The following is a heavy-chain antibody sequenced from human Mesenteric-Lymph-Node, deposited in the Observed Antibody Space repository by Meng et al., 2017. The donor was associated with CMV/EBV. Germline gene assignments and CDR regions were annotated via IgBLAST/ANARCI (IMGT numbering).Heavy chain of an antibody. CDR2: ISRSTTYI. CDR3: ARLDLAAFYS. Sequence: GESLKISCAASGFNFNDYDMHWVHQSPGKGLEWVSSISRSTTYITYGDSLKGRFTISRDNAKNSLYLQMNSLRAEDAAVYYCARLDLAAFYSWGQGALVTVSS. CDR1: GFNFNDYD. J-gene: IGHJ5*02. D-gene: IGHD3-3*02. V-gene: IGHV3-21*01.